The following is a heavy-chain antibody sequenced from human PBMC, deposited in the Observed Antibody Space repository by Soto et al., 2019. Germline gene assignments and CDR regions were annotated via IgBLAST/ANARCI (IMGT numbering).Heavy chain of an antibody. D-gene: IGHD3-16*01. J-gene: IGHJ4*02. Sequence: QVQLQESGPGLVKPSETLSLTCSVSDGSVNTGNYYWSWIRQPPGKGLEWIGHIYYIGTTNYNPSLKSRGTISVDTSKNQFSLKVTSVTDADTAVYFCAREEKQLSRYGGDFDYWGQGILVTVSS. V-gene: IGHV4-61*01. CDR1: DGSVNTGNYY. CDR3: AREEKQLSRYGGDFDY. CDR2: IYYIGTT.